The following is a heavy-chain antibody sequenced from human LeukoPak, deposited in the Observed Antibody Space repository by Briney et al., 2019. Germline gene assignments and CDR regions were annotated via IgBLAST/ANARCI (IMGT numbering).Heavy chain of an antibody. CDR1: GFTFSSYW. D-gene: IGHD6-13*01. V-gene: IGHV3-7*01. Sequence: GGSLRLSCAASGFTFSSYWMSWVRQSPGKGLEWVVNINQDGSENHYVDSVKGRFTISRDNAKNSVFVQMNGLRVEDTAVYYCVRAGGSSWSDFWGQGTLVTVSS. CDR2: INQDGSEN. J-gene: IGHJ4*02. CDR3: VRAGGSSWSDF.